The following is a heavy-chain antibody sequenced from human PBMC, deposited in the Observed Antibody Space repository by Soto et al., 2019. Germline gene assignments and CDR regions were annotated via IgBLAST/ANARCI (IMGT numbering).Heavy chain of an antibody. V-gene: IGHV4-28*01. D-gene: IGHD1-26*01. Sequence: QVQLQESGPGLVKPSDTLSLTCAVSGYSISSSNWWGWIRQPPGKGLEWIGYIYYSGTTYSNPSLKSRVTMSVDTSKNQFSLKLTAVTAVDTAVYYCARREIQGPIDYWGQGTLVTVSS. CDR3: ARREIQGPIDY. CDR2: IYYSGTT. CDR1: GYSISSSNW. J-gene: IGHJ4*02.